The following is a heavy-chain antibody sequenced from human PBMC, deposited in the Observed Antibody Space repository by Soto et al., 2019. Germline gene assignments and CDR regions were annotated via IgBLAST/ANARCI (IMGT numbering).Heavy chain of an antibody. CDR3: ARGIAVYAIWDYYGMDV. J-gene: IGHJ6*02. CDR1: GFTFSSYG. V-gene: IGHV3-33*01. Sequence: PGGSLRLSCAASGFTFSSYGMHWVRQAPGKGLEWVAVIWYDGSNKYYADSVKGRFTISRDNSKDTLYLQMNSLRAEDTAVYYCARGIAVYAIWDYYGMDVWGQGPTVTVSS. D-gene: IGHD2-8*01. CDR2: IWYDGSNK.